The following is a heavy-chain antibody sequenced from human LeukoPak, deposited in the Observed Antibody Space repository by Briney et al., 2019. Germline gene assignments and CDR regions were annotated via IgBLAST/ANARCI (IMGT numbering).Heavy chain of an antibody. Sequence: ASVRVSCKASGYTFTSYDINWVRQATGQGLEWMGWMNPNSGNTGYAQKFQGRVTMTRNTSISTAYMELNSLRSEDTAVYYCARGTIAHQRWLQFRRREAWSVPDYWGQGTLVTVSS. D-gene: IGHD5-24*01. CDR1: GYTFTSYD. CDR3: ARGTIAHQRWLQFRRREAWSVPDY. J-gene: IGHJ4*02. CDR2: MNPNSGNT. V-gene: IGHV1-8*01.